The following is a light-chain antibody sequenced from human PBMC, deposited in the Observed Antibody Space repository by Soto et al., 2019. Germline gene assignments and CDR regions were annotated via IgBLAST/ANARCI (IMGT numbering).Light chain of an antibody. V-gene: IGKV1-39*01. CDR2: SAS. J-gene: IGKJ2*01. Sequence: DIQMSQSPSSLSASVGDSVTITCRASETIIDYLNWYQQQPGEAPKLLIFSASSLHSGVPSRFRGSGSGTHFTLTISSLQPEDFATYFCQQSFSAPRTFDQGTKLQAK. CDR1: ETIIDY. CDR3: QQSFSAPRT.